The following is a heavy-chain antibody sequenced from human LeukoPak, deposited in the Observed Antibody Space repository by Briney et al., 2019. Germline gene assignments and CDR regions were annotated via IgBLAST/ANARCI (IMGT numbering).Heavy chain of an antibody. CDR3: AKAPYSSGWSPFDY. J-gene: IGHJ4*02. CDR2: ISWNSGSI. V-gene: IGHV3-9*01. Sequence: GGSLRLSCAASGLTFDDYAMHWVRQAPGKGLEWVSGISWNSGSIGYADSVKGRFTISRDNAKDSLYLQMNSLRAEDTALYYCAKAPYSSGWSPFDYWGQGTLVTVSS. CDR1: GLTFDDYA. D-gene: IGHD6-19*01.